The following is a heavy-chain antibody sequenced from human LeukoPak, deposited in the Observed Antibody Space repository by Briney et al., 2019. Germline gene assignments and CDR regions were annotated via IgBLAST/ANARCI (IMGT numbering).Heavy chain of an antibody. CDR3: ARANIALYYFDF. V-gene: IGHV4-59*01. CDR1: SGSLSSYF. J-gene: IGHJ4*02. CDR2: IYYSGST. D-gene: IGHD2/OR15-2a*01. Sequence: SETLSLTCSVSSGSLSSYFWSWIRQPPGKGLEWIGYIYYSGSTNYNPSLESRVTISVDTSKNQFSLRLSSVTAADTAVYFCARANIALYYFDFWGQGTLVTVSS.